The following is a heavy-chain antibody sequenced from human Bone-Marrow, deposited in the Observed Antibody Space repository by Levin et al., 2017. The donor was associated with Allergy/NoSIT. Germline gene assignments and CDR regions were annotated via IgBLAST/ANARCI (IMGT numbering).Heavy chain of an antibody. Sequence: PGGSLRLSCTASGFTLSSYWMTWIRQAPGTGLEWVANIKEDGSEEYYVDSVKGRFTISRDNAKNSLYLQMNSLRAEDTAVYHCARLKAVAAVVYDAFDIWGQGTRVTVSS. V-gene: IGHV3-7*03. CDR3: ARLKAVAAVVYDAFDI. J-gene: IGHJ3*02. CDR2: IKEDGSEE. D-gene: IGHD2-15*01. CDR1: GFTLSSYW.